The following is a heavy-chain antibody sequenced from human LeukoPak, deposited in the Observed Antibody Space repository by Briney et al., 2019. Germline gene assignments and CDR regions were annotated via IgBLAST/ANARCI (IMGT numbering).Heavy chain of an antibody. CDR1: GFTFSSYA. Sequence: GGSLRLSCATSGFTFSSYAMTWVRQAPGKGLEWVSAISGGGGSTDYADSVKGRFTISRDNSKNTLFLQMNSLRAEDTAMYYCARDYYDFWTGSFDYGGQGTLVTVSS. J-gene: IGHJ4*02. V-gene: IGHV3-23*01. CDR2: ISGGGGST. CDR3: ARDYYDFWTGSFDY. D-gene: IGHD3-3*01.